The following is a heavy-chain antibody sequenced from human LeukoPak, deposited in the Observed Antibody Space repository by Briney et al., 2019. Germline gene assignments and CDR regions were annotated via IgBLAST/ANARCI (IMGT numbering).Heavy chain of an antibody. J-gene: IGHJ1*01. D-gene: IGHD3-22*01. CDR3: AKVRYDSSGYWGSLQH. Sequence: GGSLRLSCAASGFSFSSYGMHWVRQAPGKGLEWVAVIWYDGSNEYYADSVKGRFTISRDNSKNTLYLQMNSLRAEDTAVYYCAKVRYDSSGYWGSLQHWGQGTLVTVSS. CDR1: GFSFSSYG. V-gene: IGHV3-33*06. CDR2: IWYDGSNE.